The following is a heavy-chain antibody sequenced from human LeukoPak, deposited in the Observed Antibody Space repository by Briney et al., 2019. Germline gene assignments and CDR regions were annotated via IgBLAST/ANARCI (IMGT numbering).Heavy chain of an antibody. J-gene: IGHJ4*02. CDR3: VKESTSSGYYYAPDY. V-gene: IGHV3-23*01. D-gene: IGHD3-22*01. Sequence: GGSLRLSCAASGFSFRTYAMTWVRQAPGKGLEWVLSISGSGATTYNADPLKGRFTISRDNSENTLYLQMNSLRAEDTAVYYCVKESTSSGYYYAPDYWGQGTLVTVS. CDR2: ISGSGATT. CDR1: GFSFRTYA.